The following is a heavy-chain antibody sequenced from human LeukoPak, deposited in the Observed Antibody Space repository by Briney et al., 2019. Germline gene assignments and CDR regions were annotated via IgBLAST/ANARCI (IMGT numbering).Heavy chain of an antibody. Sequence: GGSLRLSCAASGFSFDDYAMHWVRQSPRKGLEWVAGITWNSDFAALADSVKGRFTISRDNANNSVYLHMNTLTPDDTAVYYCTKDVADYVWGDYRHFDMWGQGTLVTVSA. CDR2: ITWNSDFA. V-gene: IGHV3-9*01. D-gene: IGHD3-16*02. CDR3: TKDVADYVWGDYRHFDM. CDR1: GFSFDDYA. J-gene: IGHJ4*02.